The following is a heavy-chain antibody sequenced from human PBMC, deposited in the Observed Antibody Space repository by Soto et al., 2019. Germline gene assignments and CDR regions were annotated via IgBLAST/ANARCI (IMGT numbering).Heavy chain of an antibody. J-gene: IGHJ6*02. D-gene: IGHD6-13*01. CDR1: GFTFSSYS. Sequence: EVQLVESGGGLVQPGGSLRLSCAASGFTFSSYSMNWVRQAPGKGLEWVSYISSSSSTIYYADSVKGRFTISRDNAKNSLYLQMNSLRDEDTAVYYCARSEQQLVYYYGMDVWGQGTTVTVSS. CDR2: ISSSSSTI. V-gene: IGHV3-48*02. CDR3: ARSEQQLVYYYGMDV.